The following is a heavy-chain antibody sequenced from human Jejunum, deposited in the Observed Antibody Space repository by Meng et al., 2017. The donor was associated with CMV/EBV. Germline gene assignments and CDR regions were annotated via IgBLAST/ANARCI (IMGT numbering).Heavy chain of an antibody. CDR1: GFTFSTEG. CDR2: IWSDGSKI. Sequence: SGFTFSTEGMHWVRQAPGKGLEWMAVIWSDGSKIYYADSVRGRFTISRDNSKNTLYLQMSSLRAEDTAVYYCAKEGVYDGYVGDYWGQGTLVTVSS. CDR3: AKEGVYDGYVGDY. J-gene: IGHJ4*02. D-gene: IGHD5-24*01. V-gene: IGHV3-33*06.